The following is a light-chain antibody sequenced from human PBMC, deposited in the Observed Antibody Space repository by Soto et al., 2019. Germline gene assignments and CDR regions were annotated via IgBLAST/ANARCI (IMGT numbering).Light chain of an antibody. CDR2: GAS. CDR3: HQYDNAPQT. Sequence: EIVLMQYPGALSLSPGERATLSCRASQTLRRTYIAWYQQKPGQAPRVLIYGASKRATGIPDRFSGSGSGTDFSLTISRLEPEDFAVYYCHQYDNAPQTYGQGTKVDIK. J-gene: IGKJ2*01. CDR1: QTLRRTY. V-gene: IGKV3-20*01.